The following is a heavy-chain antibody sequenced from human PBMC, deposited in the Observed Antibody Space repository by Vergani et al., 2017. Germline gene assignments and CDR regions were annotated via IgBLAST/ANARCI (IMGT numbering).Heavy chain of an antibody. CDR1: GYTFTGYY. CDR2: INPHSGGT. Sequence: QVQLVQSGAEVKKPGASVKVSCKASGYTFTGYYMHWVRQAPGQGLEWMVWINPHSGGTNYAQKFQGRVTMTRDTSISTAYMEVRRLRSDDTAVYYCARAPSEYCNMISCYLYMDVWGKGTTVTVSS. CDR3: ARAPSEYCNMISCYLYMDV. V-gene: IGHV1-2*02. D-gene: IGHD2-2*01. J-gene: IGHJ6*03.